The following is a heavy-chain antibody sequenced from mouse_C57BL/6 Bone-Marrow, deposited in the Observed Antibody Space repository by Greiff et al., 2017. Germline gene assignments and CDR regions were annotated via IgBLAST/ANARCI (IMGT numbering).Heavy chain of an antibody. V-gene: IGHV1-64*01. CDR1: GYTFTSYW. D-gene: IGHD1-1*01. J-gene: IGHJ2*01. CDR3: ALWSYYYGSSSFDY. Sequence: QVQLQQPGAELVKPGASVKLSCKASGYTFTSYWMHWVKQRPGQGLEWIGMIHPNSGSTNYNEKFKSKATLTVDKSSSTAYMQLSSLTSEDSAVYYCALWSYYYGSSSFDYWGQGTTLTVSS. CDR2: IHPNSGST.